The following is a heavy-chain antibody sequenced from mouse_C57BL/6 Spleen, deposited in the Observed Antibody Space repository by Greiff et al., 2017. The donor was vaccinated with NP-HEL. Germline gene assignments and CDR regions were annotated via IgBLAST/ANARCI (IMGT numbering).Heavy chain of an antibody. D-gene: IGHD1-1*01. J-gene: IGHJ2*01. Sequence: VQLQQSGAELVKPGASVKISCKASGYAFSSYWMNWVKQRPGKGLEWIGQIYPGDGDTNYNGKFKGKATLTADKSSSTAYMQLSSLTSEDSAVYFCARFNTTVAYFDYWGQGTTLTVSS. CDR1: GYAFSSYW. CDR3: ARFNTTVAYFDY. CDR2: IYPGDGDT. V-gene: IGHV1-80*01.